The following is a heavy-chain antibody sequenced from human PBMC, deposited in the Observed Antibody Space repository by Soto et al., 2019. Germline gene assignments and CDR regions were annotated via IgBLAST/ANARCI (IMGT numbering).Heavy chain of an antibody. V-gene: IGHV3-73*01. Sequence: EVQLVESGGGLVQPGGSLKLSCAASGFTFSGSAMHWVRQASGKGLEWVGRIRSKANSYATAYAGSVKGRFTISRDDSKNTAYLQMHSLKTEDTAVYYCTRHPRSSWSLSEYYMDFCGKGTTVTVSS. D-gene: IGHD6-13*01. J-gene: IGHJ6*03. CDR3: TRHPRSSWSLSEYYMDF. CDR2: IRSKANSYAT. CDR1: GFTFSGSA.